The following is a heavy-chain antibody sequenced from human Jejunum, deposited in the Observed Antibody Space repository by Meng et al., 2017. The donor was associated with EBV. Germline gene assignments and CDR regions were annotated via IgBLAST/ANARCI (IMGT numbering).Heavy chain of an antibody. V-gene: IGHV1-3*04. D-gene: IGHD1-26*01. CDR3: AKVRVGATTLGWFDP. CDR2: INTGNGDT. J-gene: IGHJ5*02. CDR1: GYIVTRYA. Sequence: AEWTKSGSSVMVSFKSSGYIVTRYAIHSLRQAPRRRPEWMEWINTGNGDTKYTQKFQGRVTITRDISASTVYMDLSSLRSEDSGVYYCAKVRVGATTLGWFDPWGQGTLVTVSS.